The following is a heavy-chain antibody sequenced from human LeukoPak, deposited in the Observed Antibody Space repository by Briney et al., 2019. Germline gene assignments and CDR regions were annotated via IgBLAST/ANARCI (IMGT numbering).Heavy chain of an antibody. CDR1: GFTFSSYA. CDR2: ISASGGST. J-gene: IGHJ4*02. V-gene: IGHV3-23*01. Sequence: GGSLRLSCAASGFTFSSYAMSWVRQAPGKGLEWVSGISASGGSTYYADSVKGRFTISRDDSKNTLYLQMNSLRAEDTAVYYCAKGWDASGSYYTPFDYWGQGTLVTVSS. CDR3: AKGWDASGSYYTPFDY. D-gene: IGHD3-10*01.